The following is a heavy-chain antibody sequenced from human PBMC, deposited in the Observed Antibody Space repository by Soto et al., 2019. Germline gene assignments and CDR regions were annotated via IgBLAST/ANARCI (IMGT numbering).Heavy chain of an antibody. CDR1: GYTFTSYG. J-gene: IGHJ4*02. CDR2: ISAYNGNT. Sequence: QVQLVQSGAEVKKPGASVKVSCKASGYTFTSYGISWVRQAPGQGLEWMGWISAYNGNTNYAQKLQGRVTMTTDTSTSTAYMELRGLRSDDTAVYYCARDVGPHPDDILTGYAGYSNLDYWGQGTLVTVSS. CDR3: ARDVGPHPDDILTGYAGYSNLDY. D-gene: IGHD3-9*01. V-gene: IGHV1-18*01.